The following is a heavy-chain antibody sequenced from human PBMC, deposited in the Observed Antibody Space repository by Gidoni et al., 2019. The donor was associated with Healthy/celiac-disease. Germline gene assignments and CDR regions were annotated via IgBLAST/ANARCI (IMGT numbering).Heavy chain of an antibody. D-gene: IGHD1-26*01. J-gene: IGHJ3*02. Sequence: EVQLVESGGGLVQPGGSLRLSCAASGFTVSSNYMSWVRQAPGKGLEWVSVIYSGGSTYYADSVKGRFTISRDNSKNTLYLQMNSLRAEDTAVYYCARDPRVGARTDAFDIWGQGTMVTVSS. CDR1: GFTVSSNY. CDR2: IYSGGST. CDR3: ARDPRVGARTDAFDI. V-gene: IGHV3-66*01.